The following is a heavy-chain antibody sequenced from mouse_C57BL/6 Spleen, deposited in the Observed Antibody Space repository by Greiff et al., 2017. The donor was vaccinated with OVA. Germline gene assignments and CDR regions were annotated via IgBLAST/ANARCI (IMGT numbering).Heavy chain of an antibody. CDR2: IDPANGNT. CDR3: ARAGVTLFAY. V-gene: IGHV14-3*01. Sequence: EVKLQESVAELVRPGASVKLSCTASGFKIKNTYMHWVKQRPEQGLEWIGRIDPANGNTKYAPKFQGKATITADTSSNTAYLQLSSLTSEDTAIYYCARAGVTLFAYWGQGTLVTVSA. D-gene: IGHD2-3*01. J-gene: IGHJ3*01. CDR1: GFKIKNTY.